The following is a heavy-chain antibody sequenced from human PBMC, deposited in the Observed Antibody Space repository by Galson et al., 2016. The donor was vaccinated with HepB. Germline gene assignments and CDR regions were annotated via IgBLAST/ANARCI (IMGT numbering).Heavy chain of an antibody. CDR3: RYGMDV. CDR1: GFTFSNAW. V-gene: IGHV3-15*01. J-gene: IGHJ6*02. Sequence: SLRLSCAASGFTFSNAWMSWVRQAPGKGLEWVGRIKSKADGGTTDYAAPGKGRFSIERDGSKNTLYLQMNSLKTEETAVYYCRYGMDVWGQGTTVTVSS. CDR2: IKSKADGGTT.